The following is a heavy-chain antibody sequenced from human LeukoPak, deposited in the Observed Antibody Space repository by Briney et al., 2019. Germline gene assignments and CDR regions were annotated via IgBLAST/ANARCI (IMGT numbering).Heavy chain of an antibody. CDR1: GLTFSSYG. CDR2: IRYDGSIK. V-gene: IGHV3-30*02. J-gene: IGHJ4*02. D-gene: IGHD3-9*01. Sequence: GGSLRLSCVVSGLTFSSYGMHWVRQAPGKGLEWVAFIRYDGSIKHYADAVKGRFTISRDKSKNTLYLQINSLRAEDTAVYYCAKDRGSRNEILTGRPRASMDFDYWGQGTLVTVSS. CDR3: AKDRGSRNEILTGRPRASMDFDY.